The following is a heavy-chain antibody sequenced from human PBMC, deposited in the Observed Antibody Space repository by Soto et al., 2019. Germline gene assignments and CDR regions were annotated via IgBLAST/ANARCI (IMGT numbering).Heavy chain of an antibody. J-gene: IGHJ4*02. CDR1: GYTFTSYY. D-gene: IGHD3-9*01. CDR2: INPNGGST. CDR3: ARGLGLGDY. Sequence: QVQLVQSGAGVKKPGASVKLSCKASGYTFTSYYIHWVRQAPGQGLEWIGIINPNGGSTNYAHNFKGRLTVTRDTSTATVYMELGALTSEDTAVYYCARGLGLGDYWGQGTLVTVSS. V-gene: IGHV1-46*01.